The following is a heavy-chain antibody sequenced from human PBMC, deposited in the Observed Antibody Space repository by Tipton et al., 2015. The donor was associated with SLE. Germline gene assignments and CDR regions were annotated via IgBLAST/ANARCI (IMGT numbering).Heavy chain of an antibody. CDR3: ARGGASSKWLDS. V-gene: IGHV4-38-2*01. Sequence: TLSLTCVVSGYSITSDNYWDWIRQPPGKGLEWIGSIYYSGSTYYNPSLKSRVTISVDTSKNQFSLKLTSVTAADTAVYYCARGGASSKWLDSWGQGILVTVSS. D-gene: IGHD6-6*01. CDR2: IYYSGST. J-gene: IGHJ5*01. CDR1: GYSITSDNY.